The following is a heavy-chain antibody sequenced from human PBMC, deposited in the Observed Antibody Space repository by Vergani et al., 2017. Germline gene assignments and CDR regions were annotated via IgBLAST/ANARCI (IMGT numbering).Heavy chain of an antibody. D-gene: IGHD6-19*01. CDR3: ASLYSSGWYGDYYYYYGMDV. CDR2: INHSGST. Sequence: QVQLQQWGAGLLKLSETLSLTCAVYGGSFSGYYWSWIRQPPGKGLEWIGEINHSGSTNYNPSLKSRVTISVDTSKNQFSLKLSSVTAADTAVYYCASLYSSGWYGDYYYYYGMDVWGQGTTVTVSS. CDR1: GGSFSGYY. J-gene: IGHJ6*02. V-gene: IGHV4-34*01.